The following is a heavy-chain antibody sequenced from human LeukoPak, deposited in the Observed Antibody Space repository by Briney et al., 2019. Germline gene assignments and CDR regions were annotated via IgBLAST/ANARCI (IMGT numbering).Heavy chain of an antibody. CDR3: TTDGVGVEGATYDN. J-gene: IGHJ4*02. Sequence: GGSLRLSCAASGFTFSSYGMSWVRQAPGKGLEWVSTISGSGVSTYYADSVKGRFTISRDNSKNTLYLQINSLRAEDTAVYYCTTDGVGVEGATYDNWGQGTLVSVSS. V-gene: IGHV3-23*01. CDR1: GFTFSSYG. CDR2: ISGSGVST. D-gene: IGHD1-26*01.